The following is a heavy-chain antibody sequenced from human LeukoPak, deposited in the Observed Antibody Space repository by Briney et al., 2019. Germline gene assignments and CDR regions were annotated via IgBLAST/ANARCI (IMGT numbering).Heavy chain of an antibody. CDR1: GASISAHY. CDR2: VYYTGTT. V-gene: IGHV4-59*11. J-gene: IGHJ6*03. CDR3: AKFGTYPVHVSYSYYYLDV. D-gene: IGHD1-26*01. Sequence: SETLSLTCTVSGASISAHYWSRIRQPPGKGLEYIGDVYYTGTTNYNPSLQSRVTMSVDTSKNQFSLRLFSVTAADTAVYYCAKFGTYPVHVSYSYYYLDVWGKGTTVTVSS.